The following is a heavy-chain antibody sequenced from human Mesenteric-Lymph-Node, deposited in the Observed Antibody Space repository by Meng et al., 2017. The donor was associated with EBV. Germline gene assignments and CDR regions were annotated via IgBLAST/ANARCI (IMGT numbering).Heavy chain of an antibody. CDR3: AKDVLGDY. CDR2: ISGSGGST. Sequence: EVHRWESGGGLVQPGGSRRLSCAASGFTFRNYALSWVRQAPGKGLEWVSAISGSGGSTFYADSVKGRFTISRVNSKNTLYLQMNSLRAEDTAVYYCAKDVLGDYWGQGTLVTVSS. V-gene: IGHV3-23*01. J-gene: IGHJ4*02. CDR1: GFTFRNYA. D-gene: IGHD3-10*02.